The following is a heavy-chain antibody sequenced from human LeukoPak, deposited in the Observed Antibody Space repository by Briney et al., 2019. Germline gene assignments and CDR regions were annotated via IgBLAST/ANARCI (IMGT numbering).Heavy chain of an antibody. D-gene: IGHD4-17*01. Sequence: SETLSLTCTVSGGSISSSTYYWGWIRQPPGKGLEWIGYIYYSGSTNYNPSLKSRVTISVDTSKNQFSLKLSSVTAADTAVYYCARDHHLYGDYDLVWFDPWGQGTLSPSPQ. CDR1: GGSISSSTYY. CDR2: IYYSGST. CDR3: ARDHHLYGDYDLVWFDP. J-gene: IGHJ5*02. V-gene: IGHV4-61*01.